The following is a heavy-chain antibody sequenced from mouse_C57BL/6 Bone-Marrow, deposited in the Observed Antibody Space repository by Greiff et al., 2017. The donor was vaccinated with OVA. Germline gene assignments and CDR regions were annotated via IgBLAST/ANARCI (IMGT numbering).Heavy chain of an antibody. V-gene: IGHV14-4*01. J-gene: IGHJ4*01. D-gene: IGHD2-5*01. CDR3: ATYGSNYVGYAMDY. CDR1: GFTIKDDY. CDR2: IDPENGDT. Sequence: VQLQQSGAELVRPGASVKLSCTASGFTIKDDYMHWVKQRPEQGLEWIGWIDPENGDTEYDSKFQGKATMTADTSSNTAYLQLSSLTSEDTAVYYCATYGSNYVGYAMDYWGQGTSVTVSS.